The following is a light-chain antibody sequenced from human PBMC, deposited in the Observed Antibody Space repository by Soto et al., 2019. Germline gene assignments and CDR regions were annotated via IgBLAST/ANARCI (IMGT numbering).Light chain of an antibody. CDR1: QSVHNNY. CDR2: GAS. Sequence: EVVLTQSPDTLSLAPGERVTLSCRAIQSVHNNYLAWFQQKLGQPPRLLIYGASIRATAIPDRFSGSGSGTDFTLTISRLEPEDFAVYYCQQYGSSPRTFGQGTTV. J-gene: IGKJ1*01. V-gene: IGKV3-20*01. CDR3: QQYGSSPRT.